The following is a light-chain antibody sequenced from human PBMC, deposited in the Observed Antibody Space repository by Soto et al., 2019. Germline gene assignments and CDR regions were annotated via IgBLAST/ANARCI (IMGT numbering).Light chain of an antibody. J-gene: IGLJ2*01. V-gene: IGLV2-23*01. CDR1: XSDVGSYNL. CDR2: EGS. Sequence: QSALTQPASVSGSPGQSITISCTGXXSDVGSYNLVSWYQQHPGKAPKLMIYEGSKRPSGVSNRFSGSKSGNTASLTISGLQAEDEADYYCCSYAGSQVFGGGTQLTVL. CDR3: CSYAGSQV.